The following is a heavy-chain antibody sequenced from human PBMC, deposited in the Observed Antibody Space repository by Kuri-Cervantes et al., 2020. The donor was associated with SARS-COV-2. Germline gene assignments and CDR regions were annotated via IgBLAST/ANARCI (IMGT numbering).Heavy chain of an antibody. CDR1: GDTFTSYD. Sequence: ASVKVSCKASGDTFTSYDINWGRQATGQGLGWMGWMNPNSGNTGYEQKFQGRVTMTRNTSISTAYMELSSLRSEDTAVYYCARRFYGSSWYNYYYYGMDVWGQGTTVTVSS. CDR3: ARRFYGSSWYNYYYYGMDV. J-gene: IGHJ6*01. V-gene: IGHV1-8*01. CDR2: MNPNSGNT. D-gene: IGHD6-13*01.